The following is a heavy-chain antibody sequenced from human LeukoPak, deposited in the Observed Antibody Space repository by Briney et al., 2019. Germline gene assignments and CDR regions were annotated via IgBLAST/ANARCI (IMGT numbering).Heavy chain of an antibody. CDR3: ARGGTSGYSSTRHFWGGNYYFDY. CDR2: RNQDGSEK. J-gene: IGHJ4*02. Sequence: GGSLRLSSGASGVTFDDYWMSWVRQAPGLGLEWVANRNQDGSEKYYLDCAKGRFTISRDNARNSLYLQVNSLRAEDTAVYYCARGGTSGYSSTRHFWGGNYYFDYWGQGSLVTVSS. V-gene: IGHV3-7*01. CDR1: GVTFDDYW. D-gene: IGHD2-2*01.